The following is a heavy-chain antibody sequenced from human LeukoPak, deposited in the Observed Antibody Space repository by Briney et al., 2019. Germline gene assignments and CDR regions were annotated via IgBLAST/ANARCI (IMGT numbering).Heavy chain of an antibody. J-gene: IGHJ4*02. CDR3: AKDLTGPFDY. Sequence: GGSLRVSCVASGFTLSSYGMQWVRQDPGKGLEWVAVISYDGGNKYYADSVKGRFTISRDNSKNTLYLQMNSLRAEDTAVYYCAKDLTGPFDYWGQGTLVTVSS. D-gene: IGHD3-9*01. CDR1: GFTLSSYG. V-gene: IGHV3-30*18. CDR2: ISYDGGNK.